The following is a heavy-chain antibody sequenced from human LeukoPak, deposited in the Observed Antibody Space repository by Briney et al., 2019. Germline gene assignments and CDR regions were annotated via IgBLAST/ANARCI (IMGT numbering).Heavy chain of an antibody. V-gene: IGHV3-30-3*01. J-gene: IGHJ4*02. CDR2: ISYDGSNK. CDR1: GFTFSSYA. D-gene: IGHD6-13*01. CDR3: ARGASSSWYYYFDY. Sequence: GGSLRLSCAASGFTFSSYAMHWVRQAPGKGLEWVAVISYDGSNKYYADSVKGRFTISRDNSKNTLYLQMNSLRAEDTAVYYCARGASSSWYYYFDYWGQGTLVTVSS.